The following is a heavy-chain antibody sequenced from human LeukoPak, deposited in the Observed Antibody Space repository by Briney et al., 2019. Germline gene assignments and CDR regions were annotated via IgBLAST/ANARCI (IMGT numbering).Heavy chain of an antibody. J-gene: IGHJ3*02. CDR1: GYTFTGYY. CDR3: ARVRNWNDPGYAFDI. D-gene: IGHD1-1*01. CDR2: INPNSGGT. V-gene: IGHV1-2*02. Sequence: ASVKVSCKASGYTFTGYYMHWVRQAPGQGLEWMGWINPNSGGTNYAQKFQGRVTMTRDTSISTAYMELSRLRSDDTAVYYCARVRNWNDPGYAFDIWGQGTMVTVSS.